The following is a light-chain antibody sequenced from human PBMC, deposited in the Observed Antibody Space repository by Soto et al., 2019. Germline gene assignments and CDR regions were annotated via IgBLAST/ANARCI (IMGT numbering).Light chain of an antibody. Sequence: EVVMTLSQATLSVSPVERVTLSCSASQSVSSSYVAWYQQKPGQAPRLLIYGASSRATGIPNRFSGSGYGTDFTLTISRLEPEEFAVYYCQQYGNSPQPFGQGTKVDI. J-gene: IGKJ1*01. V-gene: IGKV3-20*01. CDR1: QSVSSSY. CDR3: QQYGNSPQP. CDR2: GAS.